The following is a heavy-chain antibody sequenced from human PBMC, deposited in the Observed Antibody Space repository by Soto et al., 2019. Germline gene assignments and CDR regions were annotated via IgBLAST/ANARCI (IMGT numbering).Heavy chain of an antibody. CDR3: ARVGCSGGSCYSETAGYYYYGMDV. V-gene: IGHV1-46*01. CDR1: GYTFTSYY. D-gene: IGHD2-15*01. CDR2: INPSGGST. Sequence: ASVKVSCKASGYTFTSYYMHWVRQTPGQGLEWMGIINPSGGSTSYAQKFQGRVTMTRDTSTSTVYMELSSLRSEDTAVYYCARVGCSGGSCYSETAGYYYYGMDVWVQGTTVTVSS. J-gene: IGHJ6*02.